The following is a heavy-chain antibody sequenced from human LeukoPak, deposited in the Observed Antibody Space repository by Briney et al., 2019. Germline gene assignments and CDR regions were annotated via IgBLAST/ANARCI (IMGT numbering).Heavy chain of an antibody. J-gene: IGHJ4*02. CDR2: IQQDGSEK. V-gene: IGHV3-7*01. D-gene: IGHD4-23*01. CDR3: ARDKGGNSDS. CDR1: GFTFSRSG. Sequence: GGSLRPSCAASGFTFSRSGMSWVRQAPGKGLEWVANIQQDGSEKYYVDSVKGRFAISRDNAKNSLYLQMNSLRAEDTAIYYCARDKGGNSDSWGQGTQVTVSS.